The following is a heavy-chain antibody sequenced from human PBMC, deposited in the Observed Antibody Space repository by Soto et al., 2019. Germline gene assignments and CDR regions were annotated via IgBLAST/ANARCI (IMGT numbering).Heavy chain of an antibody. V-gene: IGHV4-31*03. CDR1: GGSISSGGYY. CDR2: IYYSGST. D-gene: IGHD5-18*01. J-gene: IGHJ4*02. CDR3: ARPTHKYSYGYQY. Sequence: SETLSLTCTVSGGSISSGGYYWSWIRQHPGKGLEWIGYIYYSGSTYYNPSLKSRVTISVDTSKNQFSLKLSSVTAADTAVYYCARPTHKYSYGYQYWGQGTLVTVSS.